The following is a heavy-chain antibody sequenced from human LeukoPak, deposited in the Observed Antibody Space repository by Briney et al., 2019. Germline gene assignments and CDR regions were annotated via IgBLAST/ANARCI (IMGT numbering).Heavy chain of an antibody. D-gene: IGHD6-13*01. CDR3: VRGLISAAGTFDY. CDR2: IHYDGSSV. CDR1: GFIFSSFG. J-gene: IGHJ4*02. V-gene: IGHV3-30*02. Sequence: GGSLRLSCAASGFIFSSFGMHWVRQAPGKGLEWAAFIHYDGSSVHCADSVKGRFTISRDNSKNTLYLQMNSLRAEDTAVYYCVRGLISAAGTFDYWGQGTLVTVSS.